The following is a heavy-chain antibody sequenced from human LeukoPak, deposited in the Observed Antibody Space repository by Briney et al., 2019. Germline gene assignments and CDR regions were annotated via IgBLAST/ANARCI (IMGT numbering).Heavy chain of an antibody. CDR1: GGSISSYY. J-gene: IGHJ3*02. CDR2: IYYSGST. CDR3: ARQVGTADFDI. D-gene: IGHD1-26*01. Sequence: SETLSLTCTVSGGSISSYYWSWIRQPPGKGLEWIGYIYYSGSTNYNPSLKSRVTISVDTSKNQFSLKLSSVTAADTAVYYCARQVGTADFDIWGQGTMVTVSS. V-gene: IGHV4-59*01.